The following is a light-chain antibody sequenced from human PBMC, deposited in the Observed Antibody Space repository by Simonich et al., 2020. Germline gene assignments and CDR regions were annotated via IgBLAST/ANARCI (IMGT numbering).Light chain of an antibody. Sequence: DIVMTQSPDSLAVSLGERATINCKSSQSVLYSSNNKNYLAWYQQKPGQPPKLLIYWVSTRESGVPYRFSGSGSGTDFTLTISSLQAEDVAVYYCQQYYSTPRTFGQGTKVEIK. CDR3: QQYYSTPRT. V-gene: IGKV4-1*01. CDR2: WVS. J-gene: IGKJ1*01. CDR1: QSVLYSSNNKNY.